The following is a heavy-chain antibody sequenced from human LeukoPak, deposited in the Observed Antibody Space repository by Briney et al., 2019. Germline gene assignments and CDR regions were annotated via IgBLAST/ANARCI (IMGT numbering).Heavy chain of an antibody. D-gene: IGHD2-21*02. Sequence: SETLSLTCTVSGDSISSYYWSWIRQPPGKGLEWIGYMHYSGSSNYNPSLKSRVTTSVDTSQNQFSQKLRSVTAADTAVYYCARRVTSNCFDPWGQGTLVTVTS. V-gene: IGHV4-59*08. CDR3: ARRVTSNCFDP. J-gene: IGHJ5*02. CDR1: GDSISSYY. CDR2: MHYSGSS.